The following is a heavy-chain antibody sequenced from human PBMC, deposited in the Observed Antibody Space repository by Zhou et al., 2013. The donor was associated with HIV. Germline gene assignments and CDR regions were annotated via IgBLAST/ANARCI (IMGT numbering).Heavy chain of an antibody. CDR2: VNPDSGNT. J-gene: IGHJ4*02. CDR3: FESNGF. Sequence: QVQLVQSGAELKKPGASVKVSCKASGYTSGYTFNNYYIHCLRQAPGQGLEWMGVVNPDSGNTMYAQKFQGRVTITRDTSTSIFYMELSSLKSEDSAVYYCFESNGFWGQGTLVTVSS. V-gene: IGHV1-46*02. D-gene: IGHD1-1*01. CDR1: GYTSGYTFNNYY.